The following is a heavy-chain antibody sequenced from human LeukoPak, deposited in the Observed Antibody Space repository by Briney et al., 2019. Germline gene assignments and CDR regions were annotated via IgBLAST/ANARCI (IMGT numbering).Heavy chain of an antibody. Sequence: ASVKVSCNACVHTFTVYYMHWARDAPGQGLVWRGWSSPNSGGTNYEQKFQSRDTMTRDTSISTAYMELSRLRSEDTAVYYCARGYSSSWAAENGFDPWGQGTLVTVSS. J-gene: IGHJ5*02. D-gene: IGHD6-13*01. CDR3: ARGYSSSWAAENGFDP. CDR2: SSPNSGGT. V-gene: IGHV1-2*02. CDR1: VHTFTVYY.